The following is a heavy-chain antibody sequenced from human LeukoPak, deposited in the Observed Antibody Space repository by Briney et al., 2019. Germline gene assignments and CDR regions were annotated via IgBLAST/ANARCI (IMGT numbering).Heavy chain of an antibody. V-gene: IGHV1-69*05. J-gene: IGHJ4*02. CDR1: GGTFSSYA. Sequence: GASVKVSCKASGGTFSSYAISWVRQAPGQGLEWVGRIIPIFGTANYAQKFQGRVTITTDESTSTAYTELSSLRSEDTAVYYCATKFVGATTLDYWGQGTLVTVSS. D-gene: IGHD1-26*01. CDR3: ATKFVGATTLDY. CDR2: IIPIFGTA.